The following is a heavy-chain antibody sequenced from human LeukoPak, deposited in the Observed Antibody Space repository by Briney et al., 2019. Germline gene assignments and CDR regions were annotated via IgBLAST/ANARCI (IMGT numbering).Heavy chain of an antibody. J-gene: IGHJ2*01. D-gene: IGHD4-17*01. Sequence: PSETLSLTCTVSGGSISSYYWRWMREPRGEGLEWRGYIYYSGSTNYNPSLKSRVTISVDTSKHQFSLKLSPVTAADTAVYYCAREDGDYRYFDLWGRGPLVTVSS. CDR1: GGSISSYY. CDR3: AREDGDYRYFDL. CDR2: IYYSGST. V-gene: IGHV4-59*12.